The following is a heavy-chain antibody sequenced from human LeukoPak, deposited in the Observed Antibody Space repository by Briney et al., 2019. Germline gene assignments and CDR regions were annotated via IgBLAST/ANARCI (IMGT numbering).Heavy chain of an antibody. CDR3: ARVSGSLGWFDP. D-gene: IGHD1-14*01. Sequence: SVKVSCKASGGTFSSYAISWVRQAPGQGLEWMGGIVPIFGTANYAQKFQGRVTITADESTSTAYMELSSLRSEDTAVYYCARVSGSLGWFDPWGQGTLVTVSS. CDR1: GGTFSSYA. CDR2: IVPIFGTA. V-gene: IGHV1-69*13. J-gene: IGHJ5*02.